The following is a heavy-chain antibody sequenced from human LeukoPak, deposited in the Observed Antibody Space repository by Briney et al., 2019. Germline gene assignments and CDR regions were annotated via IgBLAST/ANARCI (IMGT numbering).Heavy chain of an antibody. V-gene: IGHV4-39*07. J-gene: IGHJ5*02. D-gene: IGHD3-10*01. CDR3: ARDKRAYYYGSGSYSWFDP. CDR1: GDSISAGTYY. Sequence: SETLSLTCTVSGDSISAGTYYWGWIRQPPGKGLEWIGSIYYSGGTYYNPSLKSRVTISVDTSKNQFSLKLNSVIAADTAVYYCARDKRAYYYGSGSYSWFDPWGQGTLVTVSS. CDR2: IYYSGGT.